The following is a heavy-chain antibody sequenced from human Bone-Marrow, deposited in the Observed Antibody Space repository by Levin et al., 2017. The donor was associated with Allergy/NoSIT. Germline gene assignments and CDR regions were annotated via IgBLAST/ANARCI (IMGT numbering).Heavy chain of an antibody. D-gene: IGHD2-15*01. V-gene: IGHV3-21*01. Sequence: PGGSLRLSCTASGFNLSNYSMNWVRQAPGKGLEWVSSISSRSSYIYYADSVKGRLTISRDNAKNSLFLQMNSLKAEDTALYYCARDQDIVLEVAAKGSDFDYYGMDVWGQGTTVIVSS. CDR1: GFNLSNYS. J-gene: IGHJ6*02. CDR3: ARDQDIVLEVAAKGSDFDYYGMDV. CDR2: ISSRSSYI.